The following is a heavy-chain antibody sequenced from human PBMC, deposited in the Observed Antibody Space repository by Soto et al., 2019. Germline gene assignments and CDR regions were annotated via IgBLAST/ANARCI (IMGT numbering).Heavy chain of an antibody. Sequence: EVQLVESGGGVVQPGGSLRLSCAASGFTMGDYWMSWVRQAPGKGLGWVANIKQDGSEKYYVDSVKGRFTISRDSAKNSLYLQMNSLRGDDTAVYYCARTIVVVVPDNFDHWGQGTLVTVSS. CDR1: GFTMGDYW. V-gene: IGHV3-7*01. CDR3: ARTIVVVVPDNFDH. CDR2: IKQDGSEK. D-gene: IGHD3-22*01. J-gene: IGHJ4*02.